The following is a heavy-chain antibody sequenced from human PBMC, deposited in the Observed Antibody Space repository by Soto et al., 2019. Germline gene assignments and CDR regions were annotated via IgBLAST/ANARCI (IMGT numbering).Heavy chain of an antibody. CDR2: VFHTGNT. J-gene: IGHJ4*02. V-gene: IGHV4-4*02. Sequence: SETLSLTCAVSGDSMTRSVWWTWVRQPPGKGLEWIGEVFHTGNTNYNPSLKSRVTMSVDRSTNEFSLKVTSVTAADTAIYYCARKAWVRFDYWGQGALVTVSS. CDR3: ARKAWVRFDY. CDR1: GDSMTRSVW. D-gene: IGHD7-27*01.